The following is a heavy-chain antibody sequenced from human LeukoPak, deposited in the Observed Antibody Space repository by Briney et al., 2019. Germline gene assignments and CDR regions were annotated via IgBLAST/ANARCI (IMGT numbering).Heavy chain of an antibody. CDR3: VRVPAARMYYFDY. CDR1: GFTFSSYA. J-gene: IGHJ4*02. D-gene: IGHD2-2*01. CDR2: ISYDGSNK. V-gene: IGHV3-30-3*01. Sequence: PGGSLRLSCAASGFTFSSYAMHWVRQAPGKGLEWVAVISYDGSNKYYADSVKGRFTISRDNSKNTLYLQMNSLRAEDTAVYYCVRVPAARMYYFDYWGQGTLVTVSS.